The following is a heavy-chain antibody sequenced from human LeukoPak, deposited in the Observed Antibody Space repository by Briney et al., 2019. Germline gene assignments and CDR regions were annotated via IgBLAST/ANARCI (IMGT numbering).Heavy chain of an antibody. V-gene: IGHV3-30*02. J-gene: IGHJ4*02. D-gene: IGHD6-19*01. CDR1: GFIFSSYG. Sequence: PGGSLRLSCAASGFIFSSYGMHWVRQAPGKGLEWVAVILSDGSKEFYTDSVKGRFTISRDNSKNTLYLQMNSLRAEDTAVYYCAKDRRALIAVAASFDYWGQGTLVTVSS. CDR3: AKDRRALIAVAASFDY. CDR2: ILSDGSKE.